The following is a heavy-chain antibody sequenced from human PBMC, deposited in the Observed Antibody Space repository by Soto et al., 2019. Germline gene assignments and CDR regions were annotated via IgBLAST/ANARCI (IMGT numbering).Heavy chain of an antibody. J-gene: IGHJ4*02. D-gene: IGHD3-3*01. V-gene: IGHV1-2*04. Sequence: ASVKVSCKASGYTFTGYYIHCVRQAPGQGLEWMGWINPNSGDTNYAQKFQGWVTMTRDVSISTAYMALSRLRSDDTAVYYCAREYHGRCFNSGFWSGYGYWGQGTLVTVSS. CDR1: GYTFTGYY. CDR3: AREYHGRCFNSGFWSGYGY. CDR2: INPNSGDT.